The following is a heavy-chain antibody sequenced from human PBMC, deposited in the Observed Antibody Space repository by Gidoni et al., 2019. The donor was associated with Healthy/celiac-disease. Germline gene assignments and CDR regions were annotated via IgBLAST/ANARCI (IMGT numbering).Heavy chain of an antibody. Sequence: EVQLLESGGGLVQPGGALRLSCAASGFTFSSYAMSWVRQAPGKGLQWVSAISGSGDSTYYADSVKGRFTISRDNSKKTLYLQMNSLRAEDTAVYYCAKEGRREELLWFGDLSQPYYFDYWGQGTLVTVSS. CDR2: ISGSGDST. J-gene: IGHJ4*02. CDR3: AKEGRREELLWFGDLSQPYYFDY. D-gene: IGHD3-10*01. V-gene: IGHV3-23*01. CDR1: GFTFSSYA.